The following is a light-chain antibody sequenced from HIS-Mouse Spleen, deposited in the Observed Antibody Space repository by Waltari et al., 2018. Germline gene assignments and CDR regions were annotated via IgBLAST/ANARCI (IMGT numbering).Light chain of an antibody. Sequence: QSALTQPRSVSGSPGQSVTISCTATSSDVGRYNYVSWYQQHPGKAPKRMIYDVSKRPSGVPDRFSGSKSGNTASLTISGLQAEDEADYYCCSYAGSYTVVFGGGTKLTVL. CDR2: DVS. CDR3: CSYAGSYTVV. J-gene: IGLJ2*01. V-gene: IGLV2-11*02. CDR1: SSDVGRYNY.